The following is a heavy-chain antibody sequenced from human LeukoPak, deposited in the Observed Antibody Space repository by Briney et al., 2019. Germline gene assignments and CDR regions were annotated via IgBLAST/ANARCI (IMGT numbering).Heavy chain of an antibody. V-gene: IGHV4-34*01. D-gene: IGHD6-13*01. J-gene: IGHJ4*02. Sequence: SETLSLTCAVYGGSFSGYYWSWIRQPPGKGLEWIGEINHSGSTNYNPSLKSRVTISVDTSKNQFSLKLSSVTAADTAVYYCARGRRGSSWSYYFDYWGQGTLVTVSP. CDR3: ARGRRGSSWSYYFDY. CDR1: GGSFSGYY. CDR2: INHSGST.